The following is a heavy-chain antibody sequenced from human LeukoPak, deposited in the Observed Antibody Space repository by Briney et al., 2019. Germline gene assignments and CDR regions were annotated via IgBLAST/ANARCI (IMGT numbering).Heavy chain of an antibody. V-gene: IGHV1-69*05. CDR2: VIPIFGAA. CDR1: GGTFSSYA. Sequence: SVKVSCNASGGTFSSYAISWVRQAPGQGLEWMGGVIPIFGAANYEQKFQGRVTITTDESTSTAYMELRSLRSEDTAVYYCAYDSSGYYYRPYYFDYWGQGTLVTVSS. J-gene: IGHJ4*02. CDR3: AYDSSGYYYRPYYFDY. D-gene: IGHD3-22*01.